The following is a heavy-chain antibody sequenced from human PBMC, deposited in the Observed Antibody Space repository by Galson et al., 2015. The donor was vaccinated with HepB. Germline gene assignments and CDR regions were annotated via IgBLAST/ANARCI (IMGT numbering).Heavy chain of an antibody. D-gene: IGHD6-13*01. V-gene: IGHV3-33*01. CDR2: IWYDGSSK. Sequence: SLRLSCAASGFTFSSYGMHWVRQAPGKGLEWVAVIWYDGSSKYYADSVKGRFTISRDNSKNTLYLQMNSLRAEDTAVYYCARDYNAYSSSWSFDYWGQGTLVTVSS. CDR3: ARDYNAYSSSWSFDY. CDR1: GFTFSSYG. J-gene: IGHJ4*02.